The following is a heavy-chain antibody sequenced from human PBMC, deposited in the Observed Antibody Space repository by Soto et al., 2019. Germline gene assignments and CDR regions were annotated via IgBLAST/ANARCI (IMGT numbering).Heavy chain of an antibody. D-gene: IGHD2-2*02. CDR2: IIPIFGTA. CDR3: ARDGGGYCSSTSCYKDYYYGMDV. V-gene: IGHV1-69*13. CDR1: GGTFSSYA. Sequence: SVKVSCKASGGTFSSYAISWVRQAPGQGLEWMGGIIPIFGTANYAQKFQGRVTITADESTSTAYMELSSLRSEDTAVYYCARDGGGYCSSTSCYKDYYYGMDVWGQGTTVTVSS. J-gene: IGHJ6*02.